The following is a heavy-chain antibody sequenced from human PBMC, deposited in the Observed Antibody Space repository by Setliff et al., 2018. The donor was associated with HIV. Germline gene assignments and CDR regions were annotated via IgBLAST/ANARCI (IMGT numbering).Heavy chain of an antibody. Sequence: SETLSLTCAVSGGSISSSNWWSWVRQPPGQGLEWIGEIYNSGSTNYNPSLKSRVTISVDRSKNQFSLKLSSVSAADTAVYFCARWGASGGRPDWHAFDMWGQGTMVTVSS. CDR3: ARWGASGGRPDWHAFDM. V-gene: IGHV4-4*02. CDR1: GGSISSSNW. J-gene: IGHJ3*02. CDR2: IYNSGST. D-gene: IGHD2-15*01.